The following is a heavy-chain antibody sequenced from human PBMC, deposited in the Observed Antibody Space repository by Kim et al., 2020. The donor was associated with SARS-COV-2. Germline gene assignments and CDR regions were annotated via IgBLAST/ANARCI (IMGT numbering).Heavy chain of an antibody. CDR1: GFTFSSYA. J-gene: IGHJ6*01. CDR3: ARDLYSSSWYYYYYYYG. CDR2: ISYDGSNK. V-gene: IGHV3-30*04. Sequence: GGSLRLSCAASGFTFSSYAMHWVRQAPGKGLEWVAVISYDGSNKYYADSVKGRFTISRDNSKNTLYLQMNSLRAEDTAVYYCARDLYSSSWYYYYYYYG. D-gene: IGHD6-13*01.